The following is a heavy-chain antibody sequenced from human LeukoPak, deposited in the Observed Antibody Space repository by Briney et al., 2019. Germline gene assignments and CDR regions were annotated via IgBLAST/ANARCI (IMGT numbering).Heavy chain of an antibody. CDR3: AKSGGVTTTLGY. CDR1: GFTFSSYA. CDR2: ISGSGGST. J-gene: IGHJ4*02. Sequence: PGGSLRLSCAASGFTFSSYAMSRVRQAPGKGLEWVSAISGSGGSTYYADSVKGRFTISRDNSKNTLYLQMNSLRAEDTAVYYCAKSGGVTTTLGYWGQGTLVTVSS. D-gene: IGHD4-17*01. V-gene: IGHV3-23*01.